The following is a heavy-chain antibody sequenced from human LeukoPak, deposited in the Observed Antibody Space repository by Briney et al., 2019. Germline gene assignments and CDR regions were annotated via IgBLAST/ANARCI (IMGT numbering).Heavy chain of an antibody. J-gene: IGHJ4*02. Sequence: SETLSLTCAVYGGSFSGYYWSWIRQPPGKGLEWIGEINHSGSTNYNPSLKSRVTISVDTSKNQFSLELSSVTAADTAVYYCARGKGYNHFDYWGQGTLVTVSS. CDR1: GGSFSGYY. CDR2: INHSGST. CDR3: ARGKGYNHFDY. D-gene: IGHD1-1*01. V-gene: IGHV4-34*01.